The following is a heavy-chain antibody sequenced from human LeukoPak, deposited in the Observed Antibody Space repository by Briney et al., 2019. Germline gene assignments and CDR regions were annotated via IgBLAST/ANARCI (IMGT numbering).Heavy chain of an antibody. D-gene: IGHD2-2*01. CDR1: GFTFSSYS. V-gene: IGHV3-21*01. Sequence: GGSLRLSCAASGFTFSSYSMNWVRQAPGKGLEWVSSISSSSSYIYYADSVKGRFTISRDNAKNSLYLQMNSLRAEDTAVYYCARGGFVVVPAAPFDYWGQGTLVTVSS. CDR2: ISSSSSYI. CDR3: ARGGFVVVPAAPFDY. J-gene: IGHJ4*02.